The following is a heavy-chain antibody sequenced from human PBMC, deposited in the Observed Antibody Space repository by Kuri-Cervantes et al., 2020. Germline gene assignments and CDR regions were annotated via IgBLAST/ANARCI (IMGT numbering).Heavy chain of an antibody. V-gene: IGHV1-69*13. CDR1: GGTFSSYA. CDR3: ARDRGCSSTSCYDNWFDP. Sequence: SVKVSCKASGGTFSSYAISWVRQVPGQGLEWMGGIIPIFGTANYAQKFQGRVTITADESTSTAYMELSSLRSEDTAVYYCARDRGCSSTSCYDNWFDPWGQGTLVTVSS. CDR2: IIPIFGTA. J-gene: IGHJ5*02. D-gene: IGHD2-2*01.